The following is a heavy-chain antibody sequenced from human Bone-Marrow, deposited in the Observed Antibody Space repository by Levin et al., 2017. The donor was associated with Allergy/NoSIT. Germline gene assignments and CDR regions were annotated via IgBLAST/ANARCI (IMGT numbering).Heavy chain of an antibody. Sequence: SETLSLTCAVYGGSFSGYYWSWIRQPPGKGLEWIGEINHSGSTNYNPSLKSRVTISVDTSKNQFSLKLSSVTAADTAVYYCARGVLLKWEFRGYYYYGMDVWGQGTTVTVSS. CDR1: GGSFSGYY. V-gene: IGHV4-34*01. CDR3: ARGVLLKWEFRGYYYYGMDV. CDR2: INHSGST. J-gene: IGHJ6*02. D-gene: IGHD2-15*01.